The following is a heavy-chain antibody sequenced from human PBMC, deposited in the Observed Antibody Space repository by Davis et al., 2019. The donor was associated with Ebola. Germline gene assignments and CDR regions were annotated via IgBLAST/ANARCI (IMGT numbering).Heavy chain of an antibody. Sequence: PSETLSLTCAVYGGSFSGYYWSWIRQPPGKGLEWIGEINHSGSTNYNPSLKSRVTISVDTSKNQFSLKLNSMTAADTAVYYCARAPPYSSVWYRYFQHWSLGTLVTISS. CDR1: GGSFSGYY. D-gene: IGHD6-19*01. V-gene: IGHV4-34*01. CDR2: INHSGST. CDR3: ARAPPYSSVWYRYFQH. J-gene: IGHJ1*01.